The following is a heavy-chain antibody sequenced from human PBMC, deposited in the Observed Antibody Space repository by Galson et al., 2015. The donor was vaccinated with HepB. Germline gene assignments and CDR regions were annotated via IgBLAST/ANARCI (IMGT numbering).Heavy chain of an antibody. Sequence: SLRLSCAASGFTFSSYGMHWVRQAPGKGLEWVAVIWYDGSNKYYADSVKGRFTISRENSKNTLYLQMNSLRAEDTAVSYCARGAEHGGNYDSSGIREGYFQHWARAPWSPSPQ. D-gene: IGHD3-22*01. J-gene: IGHJ1*01. V-gene: IGHV3-33*01. CDR1: GFTFSSYG. CDR3: ARGAEHGGNYDSSGIREGYFQH. CDR2: IWYDGSNK.